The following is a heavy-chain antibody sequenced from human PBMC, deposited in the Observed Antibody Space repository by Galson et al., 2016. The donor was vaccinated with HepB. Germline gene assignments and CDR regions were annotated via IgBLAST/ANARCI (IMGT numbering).Heavy chain of an antibody. V-gene: IGHV3-21*01. CDR2: ISSSSRYI. Sequence: SLRLSCAASGFTFSSYSMNWVRQAPGKGLEWVSSISSSSRYIYYADSVKGRFTISRDNSKNTLSLQMNSLRAEDTAIYYCARDGISSLDQWGQGILVTVSS. CDR3: ARDGISSLDQ. CDR1: GFTFSSYS. J-gene: IGHJ4*02. D-gene: IGHD2/OR15-2a*01.